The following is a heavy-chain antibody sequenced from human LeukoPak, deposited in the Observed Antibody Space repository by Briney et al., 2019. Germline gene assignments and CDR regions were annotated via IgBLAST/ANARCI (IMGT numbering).Heavy chain of an antibody. CDR1: GYTFTSYY. CDR3: AGASGSYGEGFDY. V-gene: IGHV1-46*03. D-gene: IGHD1-26*01. J-gene: IGHJ4*02. CDR2: INPSGGST. Sequence: ASVKVSCKVSGYTFTSYYMHWVRQAPGQGLEWMGIINPSGGSTSYAQKFQGRVTMTRDTSTSTVYMELSSLRSEDTAVYYCAGASGSYGEGFDYWGQGTLVTVSS.